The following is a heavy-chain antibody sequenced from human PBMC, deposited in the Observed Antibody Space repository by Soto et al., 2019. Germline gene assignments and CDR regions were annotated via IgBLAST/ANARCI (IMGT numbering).Heavy chain of an antibody. CDR1: GGSFSGYY. V-gene: IGHV4-34*01. J-gene: IGHJ4*02. CDR2: INHSGST. Sequence: SETLSLTCAVYGGSFSGYYWTWIRQPPGTGLEWIGEINHSGSTNYNPSLKSRVTISVDTSKNQISLKLTSVTAADTAVYYCARDKITGLFDYWGQGTLVTV. CDR3: ARDKITGLFDY. D-gene: IGHD2-8*02.